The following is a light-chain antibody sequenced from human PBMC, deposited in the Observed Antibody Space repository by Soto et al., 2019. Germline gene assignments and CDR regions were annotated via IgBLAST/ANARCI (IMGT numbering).Light chain of an antibody. CDR1: QSISNY. CDR3: QQYSQLPPT. V-gene: IGKV3-15*01. Sequence: EIVMTQSPATLSVSPGERATLSCRASQSISNYLAWYQQKPGQAPRLLIDVASTRATDIPARFSGSGSGTEFTLTISSLQSEDFAVYYCQQYSQLPPTFGQGTQVEI. CDR2: VAS. J-gene: IGKJ1*01.